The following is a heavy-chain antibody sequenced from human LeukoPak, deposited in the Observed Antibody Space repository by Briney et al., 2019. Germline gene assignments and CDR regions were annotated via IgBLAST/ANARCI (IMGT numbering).Heavy chain of an antibody. CDR1: GASINSGTYY. J-gene: IGHJ5*02. CDR2: FSYSGNI. CDR3: ARRSYGVPFDP. D-gene: IGHD3-10*01. Sequence: SETLSLTCTVSGASINSGTYYWGWVRQPPGKGLEWIGAFSYSGNIYYNPSLKSRVTISVDMSKNQFSLELTSVTAADTAVYYCARRSYGVPFDPWGQGILVTVSS. V-gene: IGHV4-39*01.